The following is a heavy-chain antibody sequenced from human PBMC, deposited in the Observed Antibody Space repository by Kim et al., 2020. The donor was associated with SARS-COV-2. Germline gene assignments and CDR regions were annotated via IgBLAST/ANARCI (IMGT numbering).Heavy chain of an antibody. V-gene: IGHV3-30*18. D-gene: IGHD3-10*01. CDR3: AKPETAMVRGAFDY. J-gene: IGHJ4*02. Sequence: GGSLRLSCAASGFTFSSYGMHWVRQAPGKGLEWVAVISYDGSNKYYADSVKGRFTISRDNSKNTLYLQMNSLRAEDTAVYYCAKPETAMVRGAFDYWGQGSLVTVSS. CDR1: GFTFSSYG. CDR2: ISYDGSNK.